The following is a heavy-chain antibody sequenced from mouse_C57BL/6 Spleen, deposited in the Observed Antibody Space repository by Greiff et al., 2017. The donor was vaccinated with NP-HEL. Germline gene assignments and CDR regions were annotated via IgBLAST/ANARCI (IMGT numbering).Heavy chain of an antibody. J-gene: IGHJ2*01. CDR2: IDPSDSYT. Sequence: VQLQQPGAELVRPGTSVKLSCKASGYTFTSYWMHWVKQRPGQGLEWIGVIDPSDSYTNYNQKFKGKATLTVDTSSSTAYMQLSSLTSEDSAVYYCARGSVVVEYYFDYWGQGTTLTVSS. V-gene: IGHV1-59*01. D-gene: IGHD1-1*01. CDR3: ARGSVVVEYYFDY. CDR1: GYTFTSYW.